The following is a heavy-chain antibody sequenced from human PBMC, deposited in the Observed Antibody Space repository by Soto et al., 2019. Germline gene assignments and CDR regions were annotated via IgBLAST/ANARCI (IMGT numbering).Heavy chain of an antibody. Sequence: SVKVSCKASGGTFSSYAISWVRQAPGQGLEWMGGIIPIFGTANYAQKFQGRVTITADESTSTAYMELSSLRSEDTAVYYCARVYSYGYLRYYYGMDVWGQGPTVTFSS. D-gene: IGHD5-18*01. V-gene: IGHV1-69*13. CDR3: ARVYSYGYLRYYYGMDV. J-gene: IGHJ6*02. CDR2: IIPIFGTA. CDR1: GGTFSSYA.